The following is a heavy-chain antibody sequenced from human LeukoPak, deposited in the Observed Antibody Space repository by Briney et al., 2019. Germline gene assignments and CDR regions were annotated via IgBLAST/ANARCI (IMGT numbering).Heavy chain of an antibody. CDR1: GFTFSSHS. CDR3: ARVSIFGVVIANDY. CDR2: ITSGGDYM. J-gene: IGHJ4*02. D-gene: IGHD3-16*02. V-gene: IGHV3-21*01. Sequence: GGSLRLSCAASGFTFSSHSMNWVRQAPGKGLQWVSTITSGGDYMYYADPVKGRFTISRDDSKNSLYLHMNSLRAEDTAVYYCARVSIFGVVIANDYWGQGTVVTVSS.